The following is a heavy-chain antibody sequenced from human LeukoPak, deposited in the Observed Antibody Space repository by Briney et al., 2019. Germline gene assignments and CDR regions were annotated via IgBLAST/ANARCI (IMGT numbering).Heavy chain of an antibody. Sequence: GGSLRLSCAASGFTFSSYWMSWVRQAPGKGLEWVANIKQDGSEKYYVDSVKGRFTISRDNAKNSLYLQMNSLRAEDTALYYCAKDLMRNTVTYSWFDPWGQGTQVTVSS. CDR3: AKDLMRNTVTYSWFDP. D-gene: IGHD4-17*01. J-gene: IGHJ5*02. CDR1: GFTFSSYW. CDR2: IKQDGSEK. V-gene: IGHV3-7*03.